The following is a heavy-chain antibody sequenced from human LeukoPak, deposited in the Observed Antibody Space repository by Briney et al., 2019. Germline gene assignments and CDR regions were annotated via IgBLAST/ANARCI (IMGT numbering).Heavy chain of an antibody. D-gene: IGHD5-18*01. J-gene: IGHJ4*02. CDR3: ARGGGYSYGYEGPDY. Sequence: SSETLSLTCTVSGGSIRSYYWSWIRQPPGKGLEWIGYIYYSGSTNYNPSLKSRVTISVDTSKNQFSLKLSSVTAADTAVYYCARGGGYSYGYEGPDYWGQGTLVTVSS. CDR2: IYYSGST. CDR1: GGSIRSYY. V-gene: IGHV4-59*01.